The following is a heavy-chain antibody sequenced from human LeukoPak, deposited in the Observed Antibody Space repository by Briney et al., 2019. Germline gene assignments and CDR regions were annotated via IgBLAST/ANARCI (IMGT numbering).Heavy chain of an antibody. D-gene: IGHD4-17*01. CDR1: GYSFIDYY. J-gene: IGHJ4*02. V-gene: IGHV1-2*02. CDR3: ARDRTTVTIFDS. CDR2: MNPNSGDT. Sequence: ASVKVSCKASGYSFIDYYIHWVRQAPGQGLEWMGWMNPNSGDTFYSQKFQGRVTMTRDTSLSTAYLGLTRLKSDDTAMYYCARDRTTVTIFDSWGQGTLVTVSS.